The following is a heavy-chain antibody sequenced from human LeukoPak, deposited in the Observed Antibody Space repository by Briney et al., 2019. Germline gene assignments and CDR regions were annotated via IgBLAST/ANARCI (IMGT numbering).Heavy chain of an antibody. V-gene: IGHV1-18*01. J-gene: IGHJ4*02. CDR1: GGTFSSYA. CDR2: ISAYNGNT. D-gene: IGHD2-15*01. Sequence: GSSVKVSCKASGGTFSSYAISWVRQAPGQGLEWMGWISAYNGNTNYAQKLQGRVTMTRDTSISTAYMELSRLRSDDTAVYYCARDFGGYCSGGSCYSSRYYFDYWGQGTLVTVSS. CDR3: ARDFGGYCSGGSCYSSRYYFDY.